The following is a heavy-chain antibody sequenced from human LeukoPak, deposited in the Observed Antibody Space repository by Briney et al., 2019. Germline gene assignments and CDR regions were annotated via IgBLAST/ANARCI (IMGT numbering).Heavy chain of an antibody. CDR1: GGSINSSSYY. CDR3: ARSVGSSWYRPVHFDL. D-gene: IGHD6-13*01. J-gene: IGHJ2*01. CDR2: IYYSGST. V-gene: IGHV4-39*07. Sequence: SETLSLTCTVSGGSINSSSYYWGWIRQPPGKGLEWIGSIYYSGSTNYNPSLKSRVTISVDTSKNQFSLKLSSVTAADTAVYYCARSVGSSWYRPVHFDLWGRGTLVTVSS.